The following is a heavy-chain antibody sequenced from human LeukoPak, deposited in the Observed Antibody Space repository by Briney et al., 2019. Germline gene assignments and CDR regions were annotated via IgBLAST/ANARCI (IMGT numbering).Heavy chain of an antibody. CDR3: ARRYYYDSSGYYDDYYFDY. CDR1: GYSFTSYW. Sequence: GESLKISCKGSGYSFTSYWIGWVRQMPGKGLEWMGIIYPGDSDTRYSPSFQGQVTISADKSISTAYLQWSSLRASDTAMYYCARRYYYDSSGYYDDYYFDYWGQGTLVTVSS. CDR2: IYPGDSDT. V-gene: IGHV5-51*01. J-gene: IGHJ4*02. D-gene: IGHD3-22*01.